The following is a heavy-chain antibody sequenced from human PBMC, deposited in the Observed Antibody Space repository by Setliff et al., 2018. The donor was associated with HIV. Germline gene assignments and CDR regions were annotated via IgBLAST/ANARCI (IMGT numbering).Heavy chain of an antibody. CDR2: IYPGDSDT. CDR3: TRRRRAPGIEDLEAY. J-gene: IGHJ4*02. Sequence: PGESLKISCKGSGYSFTNYWIGWVRQLPGKGLEWMGIIYPGDSDTRYSLSFQGQVTISADKSISTAYLQWSSLKASDTAMYYCTRRRRAPGIEDLEAYWGQGTLVTVSS. CDR1: GYSFTNYW. D-gene: IGHD1-26*01. V-gene: IGHV5-51*01.